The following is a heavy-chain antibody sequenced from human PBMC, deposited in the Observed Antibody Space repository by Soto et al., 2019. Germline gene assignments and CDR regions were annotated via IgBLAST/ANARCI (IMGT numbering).Heavy chain of an antibody. CDR2: ISSSSSTI. Sequence: LSLSFAASGFTFSSYSMNLVRQAPLKGLEWVSYISSSSSTIYYADSVKGRFTISRDNAKNSLYLQMNSLRDEDTAVYYCARDSPNYYDSSGSYPPLDYWGQGTLVTVSS. CDR3: ARDSPNYYDSSGSYPPLDY. J-gene: IGHJ4*02. CDR1: GFTFSSYS. V-gene: IGHV3-48*02. D-gene: IGHD3-22*01.